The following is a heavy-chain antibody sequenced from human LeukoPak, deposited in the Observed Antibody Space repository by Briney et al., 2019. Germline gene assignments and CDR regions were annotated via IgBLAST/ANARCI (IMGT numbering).Heavy chain of an antibody. V-gene: IGHV3-20*04. CDR1: GFTFSSYA. CDR2: INWNGGST. Sequence: GGSLRLSCAASGFTFSSYAMSWVRQAPGKGLEWVSGINWNGGSTGYADSVKGRFTISRDNAKNSLYLQMNSLRAEDTALYYCARVLGQQLVLADYWGQGTLVTVSS. CDR3: ARVLGQQLVLADY. D-gene: IGHD6-13*01. J-gene: IGHJ4*02.